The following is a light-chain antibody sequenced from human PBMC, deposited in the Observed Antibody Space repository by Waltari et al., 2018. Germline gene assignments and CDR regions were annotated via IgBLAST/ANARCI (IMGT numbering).Light chain of an antibody. CDR2: YNN. CDR3: QLWDSSSDQLV. V-gene: IGLV3-21*04. CDR1: NIGGKT. Sequence: SYVVTQSPSVSVAPGETARITCGGNNIGGKTVHWYQQKTGQAPILVMYYNNDRPSGIPERFSGSNSGSTATLTISRVEAGDEADYYCQLWDSSSDQLVFGGGTKLTVL. J-gene: IGLJ2*01.